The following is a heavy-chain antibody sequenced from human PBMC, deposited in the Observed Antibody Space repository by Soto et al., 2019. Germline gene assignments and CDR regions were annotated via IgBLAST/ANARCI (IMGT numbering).Heavy chain of an antibody. Sequence: QVQLVQSGAEVRQPASSVKVSCKTSGGTFSSYAISWVRQAPGQGLEWMGGNVPIVDTSTYAQKFQGRVTITADESTSTAYMELSSLRSDDTAIYYCVRVVAIPGYPDNWGQGILVTVSS. CDR3: VRVVAIPGYPDN. V-gene: IGHV1-69*12. CDR2: NVPIVDTS. J-gene: IGHJ4*02. CDR1: GGTFSSYA. D-gene: IGHD5-12*01.